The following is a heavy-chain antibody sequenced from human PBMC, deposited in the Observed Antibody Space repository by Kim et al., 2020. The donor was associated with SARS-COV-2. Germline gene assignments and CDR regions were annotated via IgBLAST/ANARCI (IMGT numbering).Heavy chain of an antibody. V-gene: IGHV3-13*05. CDR1: GFTFSSYD. D-gene: IGHD3-10*01. J-gene: IGHJ6*02. Sequence: GGSLRLSCAASGFTFSSYDMHWVRQATGKGLEWVSAIGTAGDPYYPGSVKGRFTISRENAKNSLYLQMNSLRAGDTAVYYCARDLVLLWFGELKTRYYYYYGMDVWGQGTTVTVSS. CDR2: IGTAGDP. CDR3: ARDLVLLWFGELKTRYYYYYGMDV.